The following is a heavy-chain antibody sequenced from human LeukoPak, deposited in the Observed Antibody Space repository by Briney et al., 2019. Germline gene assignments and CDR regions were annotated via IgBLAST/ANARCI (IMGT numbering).Heavy chain of an antibody. V-gene: IGHV4-39*01. J-gene: IGHJ4*02. CDR1: GGSIRSDTYY. D-gene: IGHD6-13*01. CDR3: AKLGSSWNRQAWYEV. CDR2: IFYNGSP. Sequence: SETLSLTCKVSGGSIRSDTYYWGWIRQPPGKGLEWIANIFYNGSPDYNPSLKSRVNISVDTSKDQFSLNLSSVTAADTAVYYCAKLGSSWNRQAWYEVWGQGTRVTVSS.